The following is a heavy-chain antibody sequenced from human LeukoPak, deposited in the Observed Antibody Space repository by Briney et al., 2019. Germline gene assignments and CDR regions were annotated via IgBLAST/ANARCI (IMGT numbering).Heavy chain of an antibody. V-gene: IGHV1-18*01. CDR1: GYNFKNYG. D-gene: IGHD4-17*01. CDR2: ISVHSGDR. J-gene: IGHJ4*01. Sequence: ASVKVSCKASGYNFKNYGIAWVRQARGQGLEWVGWISVHSGDRNYAQTLQGRVTMTTDTSTNTAYLDLTGLTPDDTALYYCARAWHTMTTVTTWLVDYWRQEPLVTVSS. CDR3: ARAWHTMTTVTTWLVDY.